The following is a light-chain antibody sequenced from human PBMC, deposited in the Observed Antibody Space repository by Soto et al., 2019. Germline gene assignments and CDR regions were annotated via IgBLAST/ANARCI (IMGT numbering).Light chain of an antibody. Sequence: DIQMTQSPSSLSASVGDRVTMTCQASQDISNYLNWYQQKPGKAPKLLIYDASNLETGVPSRFSGSGSGTDFTFTISSLQPEDIATYYCQQYDNLLTWTFGQGTKVEIK. J-gene: IGKJ1*01. V-gene: IGKV1-33*01. CDR1: QDISNY. CDR3: QQYDNLLTWT. CDR2: DAS.